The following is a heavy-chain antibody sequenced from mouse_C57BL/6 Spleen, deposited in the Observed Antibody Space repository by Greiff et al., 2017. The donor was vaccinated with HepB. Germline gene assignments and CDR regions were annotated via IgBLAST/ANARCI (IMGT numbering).Heavy chain of an antibody. V-gene: IGHV2-9-1*01. J-gene: IGHJ4*01. CDR3: ARNLAYYYGSSLYAMDY. Sequence: VQLVESGPGLVAPSQSLSITCTVSGFSLTSYAISWVRQPPGKGLEWLGVIWTGGGTNYNSALKSRLSISKDNSKSQVFLKMNSLQTDDTARYYCARNLAYYYGSSLYAMDYWGQGTSVTVSS. CDR2: IWTGGGT. D-gene: IGHD1-1*01. CDR1: GFSLTSYA.